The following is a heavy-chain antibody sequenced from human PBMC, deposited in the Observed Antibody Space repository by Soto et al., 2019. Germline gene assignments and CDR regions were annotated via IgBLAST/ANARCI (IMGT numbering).Heavy chain of an antibody. J-gene: IGHJ6*02. CDR3: ARAHYGDYGDYYYYGMDV. D-gene: IGHD4-17*01. V-gene: IGHV4-59*08. CDR2: IYYSGST. CDR1: GGSISSYY. Sequence: SETLSLTCTVSGGSISSYYWSWIRQPPGKGLEWIGYIYYSGSTNYNPSLKSRVTISVDTSKNQFSLKLSSVTAADTAVYYCARAHYGDYGDYYYYGMDVWGQGTTVTVSS.